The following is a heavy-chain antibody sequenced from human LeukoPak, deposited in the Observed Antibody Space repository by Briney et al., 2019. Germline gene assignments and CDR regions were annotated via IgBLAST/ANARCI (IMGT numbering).Heavy chain of an antibody. J-gene: IGHJ4*02. CDR1: RFTFSRYS. D-gene: IGHD3-16*01. CDR2: ISGSGTTI. V-gene: IGHV3-48*04. CDR3: ARESSWGGYFDY. Sequence: GGSLRLSCAASRFTFSRYSMNWVRQAPGKGLEWVSYISGSGTTIYYADSVKGRFTISRDNAKNSLSLQMNSLRVEDTAVYYCARESSWGGYFDYWGQGTLVTVSS.